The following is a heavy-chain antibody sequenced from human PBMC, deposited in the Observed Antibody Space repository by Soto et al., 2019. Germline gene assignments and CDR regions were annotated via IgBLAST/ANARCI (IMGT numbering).Heavy chain of an antibody. CDR2: INPNSGGT. J-gene: IGHJ6*02. Sequence: GASVKVSCKASGYTFTGYYMHWVRQAPGQGLEWMGWINPNSGGTNYAQKFQGWVTMTRDTSISTAYMELSRLRSDDTAVYYCARGGGGDSYYYYYGMDVWGQGTTVTVSS. D-gene: IGHD2-21*02. CDR1: GYTFTGYY. CDR3: ARGGGGDSYYYYYGMDV. V-gene: IGHV1-2*04.